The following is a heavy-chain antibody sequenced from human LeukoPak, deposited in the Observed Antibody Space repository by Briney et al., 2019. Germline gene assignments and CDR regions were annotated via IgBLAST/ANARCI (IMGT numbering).Heavy chain of an antibody. CDR3: ARTYGGSPFDY. D-gene: IGHD4-23*01. J-gene: IGHJ4*02. V-gene: IGHV1-46*01. Sequence: ASVKVSCKASGYTFTSYYIHWVRQAPGQGLEWMRIVNPSGGSTSYAQNFQGRVTMTWDTSTSTVYMELSSLRSEDTAVYYCARTYGGSPFDYWGQGTLVAVSS. CDR2: VNPSGGST. CDR1: GYTFTSYY.